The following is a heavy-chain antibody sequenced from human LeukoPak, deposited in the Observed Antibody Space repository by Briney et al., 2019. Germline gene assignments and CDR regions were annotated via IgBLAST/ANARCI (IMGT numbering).Heavy chain of an antibody. CDR3: ARRSDSGSDDGEDYFDY. V-gene: IGHV4-39*01. CDR2: IYYDGST. J-gene: IGHJ4*02. CDR1: GGSINSSTFY. Sequence: SETLSLTCTVSGGSINSSTFYGRWIRQPPGKGLEWIGSIYYDGSTYYNPSLKSRVTISVDTSKNQFSLKLTSVTAADTAVYFCARRSDSGSDDGEDYFDYWGQGTLVTVSS. D-gene: IGHD1-26*01.